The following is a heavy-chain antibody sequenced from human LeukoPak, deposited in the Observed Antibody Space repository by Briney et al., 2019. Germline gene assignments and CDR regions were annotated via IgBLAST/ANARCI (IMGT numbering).Heavy chain of an antibody. V-gene: IGHV3-23*01. Sequence: GGSLRLSCAASGFTFSSYGMHWVRQAPGKGLEWVSAITSSGDNTYYADSVKGRFTISRDNSKNTLYLQMNSLRAEDTAAYYCAKQADYGSGSYYDYFDYWGQGTLVTVSS. D-gene: IGHD3-10*01. CDR3: AKQADYGSGSYYDYFDY. CDR2: ITSSGDNT. CDR1: GFTFSSYG. J-gene: IGHJ4*02.